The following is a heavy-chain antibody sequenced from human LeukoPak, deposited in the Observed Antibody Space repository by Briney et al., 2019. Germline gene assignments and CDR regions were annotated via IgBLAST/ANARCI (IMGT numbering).Heavy chain of an antibody. V-gene: IGHV1-2*02. Sequence: ASVKVSCKASGYTFTGYYMHWVRQAPGQGLEWMGWINPNSGGTNYAQKLQGRVTMTTDTSTSTAYMELRSLRSDDTAVYYCAIDPGIAAAGTSGDYWGQGTLVTVSS. CDR1: GYTFTGYY. J-gene: IGHJ4*02. CDR3: AIDPGIAAAGTSGDY. D-gene: IGHD6-13*01. CDR2: INPNSGGT.